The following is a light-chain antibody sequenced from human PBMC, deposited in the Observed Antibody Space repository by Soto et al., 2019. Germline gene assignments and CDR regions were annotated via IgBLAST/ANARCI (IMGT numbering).Light chain of an antibody. CDR1: QSVSSY. CDR2: DAS. CDR3: QRRSNWPPSVT. Sequence: EIVLTQSPATLSLSPGERATLSCRASQSVSSYLAWYQQKPGQAPRLLIYDASNRATGIPARFSGSGSGTDFTLTISSLEPEDCAVYYCQRRSNWPPSVTFGPGTKVDIK. V-gene: IGKV3-11*01. J-gene: IGKJ3*01.